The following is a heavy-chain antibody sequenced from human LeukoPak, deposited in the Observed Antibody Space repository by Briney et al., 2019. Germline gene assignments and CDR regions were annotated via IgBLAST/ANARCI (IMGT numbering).Heavy chain of an antibody. J-gene: IGHJ4*02. D-gene: IGHD4-11*01. CDR2: MNPKSGST. CDR1: VYTFTGYY. V-gene: IGHV1-2*02. CDR3: AKVGVTLTVYYFDY. Sequence: ASVKVSCKASVYTFTGYYIHWVRQAPGQGLEWVGWMNPKSGSTSYAQKFQGRVTMTRDTSISTAYMELSSLRSDDTAVYYCAKVGVTLTVYYFDYWGQGTLITVSS.